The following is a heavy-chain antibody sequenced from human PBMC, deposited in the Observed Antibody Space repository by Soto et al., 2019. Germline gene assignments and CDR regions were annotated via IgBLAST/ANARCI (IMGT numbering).Heavy chain of an antibody. V-gene: IGHV3-21*01. CDR2: ISSSSSYI. J-gene: IGHJ6*02. Sequence: PGGSLRLSCAASGFTFSSYSMNWVRQAPGKGLEWVSSISSSSSYIYYADSVKGRFTISRENAKNSLYLQMNSLRAEDTAVYYCARDGRVTGTIFSRYYYYGMDVWGQGTTVTVSS. CDR3: ARDGRVTGTIFSRYYYYGMDV. D-gene: IGHD1-7*01. CDR1: GFTFSSYS.